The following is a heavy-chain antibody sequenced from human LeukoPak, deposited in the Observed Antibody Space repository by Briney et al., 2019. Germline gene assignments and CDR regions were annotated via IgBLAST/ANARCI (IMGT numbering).Heavy chain of an antibody. D-gene: IGHD5/OR15-5a*01. Sequence: PGGSLRLSCAASGFTVSSNYMSWVRQAPGKGLEWVSVIYSGGSTYYADSVKGRFTISRDNSKNTLYLQMNSLRAEDTAVYYCARASTVSTILLQERGQGTLVTVSS. CDR1: GFTVSSNY. CDR2: IYSGGST. J-gene: IGHJ4*02. CDR3: ARASTVSTILLQE. V-gene: IGHV3-66*02.